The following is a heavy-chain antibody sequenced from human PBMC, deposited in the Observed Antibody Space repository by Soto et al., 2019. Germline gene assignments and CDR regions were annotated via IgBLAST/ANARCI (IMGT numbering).Heavy chain of an antibody. V-gene: IGHV3-21*01. Sequence: GGSLRLSCAASGFTFSSYSMNWVRQAPGKGLEWVSSISSSSSYIYYADSVKGRFTISRDNAKNSLYLQMNSLRAEDTAVYYCARDRDYYDSSGYYLYYFDYWGQGTLVTVSS. J-gene: IGHJ4*02. CDR3: ARDRDYYDSSGYYLYYFDY. CDR1: GFTFSSYS. D-gene: IGHD3-22*01. CDR2: ISSSSSYI.